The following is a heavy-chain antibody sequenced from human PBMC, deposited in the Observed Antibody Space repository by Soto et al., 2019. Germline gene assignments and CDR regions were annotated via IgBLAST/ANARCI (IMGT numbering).Heavy chain of an antibody. V-gene: IGHV4-30-4*01. CDR1: GGSISSGDYY. Sequence: PSETLSLTCTVSGGSISSGDYYWSWIRQPPGKGLEWIGYIYYSGSTYYNPSLKSRVTISVDTSKNQFSLKLSSVTAADTAVYYCARAWGRQLNIVGASSPEFDYWGQGTLVTVSS. CDR3: ARAWGRQLNIVGASSPEFDY. D-gene: IGHD1-26*01. J-gene: IGHJ4*02. CDR2: IYYSGST.